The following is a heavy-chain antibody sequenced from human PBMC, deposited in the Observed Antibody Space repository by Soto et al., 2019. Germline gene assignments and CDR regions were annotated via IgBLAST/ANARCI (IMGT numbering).Heavy chain of an antibody. CDR1: GFTFSGSA. CDR2: IRSKGNNYAT. V-gene: IGHV3-73*01. J-gene: IGHJ6*03. CDR3: SRQASDFWSGKPQYYMDV. D-gene: IGHD3-3*01. Sequence: EVQLVESGGGWVQPGGSLKLSCAASGFTFSGSALHWVRQASGKGREWVGRIRSKGNNYATAYGASLKGRFTISRDDSKNTAYLQMNSLNTEDTAVYYCSRQASDFWSGKPQYYMDVWGKGTTVTVSS.